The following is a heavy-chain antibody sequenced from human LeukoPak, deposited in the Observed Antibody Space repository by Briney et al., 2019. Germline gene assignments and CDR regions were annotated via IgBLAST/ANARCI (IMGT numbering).Heavy chain of an antibody. Sequence: GGSLRLSCAASGFTFSDFYMNWVREAAGKGLEWISYISGTSRYTNYADSVNGRFTISRDNAKNSVYLQMNSMIVEDTAVYYCLREVIRWGQGTLVTVSS. CDR2: ISGTSRYT. CDR1: GFTFSDFY. CDR3: LREVIR. V-gene: IGHV3-11*05. J-gene: IGHJ4*02.